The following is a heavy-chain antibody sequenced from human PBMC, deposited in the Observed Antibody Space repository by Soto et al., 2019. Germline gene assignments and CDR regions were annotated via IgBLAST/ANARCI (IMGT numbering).Heavy chain of an antibody. V-gene: IGHV1-3*01. CDR3: ARAWPAARYHYYSGFDV. D-gene: IGHD2-2*01. Sequence: QVPLVQSGAEVKKPGASVKVSCKASGYTFTSYAMHWVRQAPGQRLEWMGWINAGNGNTKYSQKFQGRVTITRDTSASTANMELSSLRSEDTAVYFCARAWPAARYHYYSGFDVWVQGTTVTVSS. CDR2: INAGNGNT. J-gene: IGHJ6*02. CDR1: GYTFTSYA.